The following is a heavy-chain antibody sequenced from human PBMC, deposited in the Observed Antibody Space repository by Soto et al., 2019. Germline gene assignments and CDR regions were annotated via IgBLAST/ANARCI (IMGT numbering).Heavy chain of an antibody. J-gene: IGHJ4*02. CDR2: INDGGRA. CDR3: ARGISMTVALQGDGPGNCYLDS. CDR1: GGSFSGYY. D-gene: IGHD3-22*01. V-gene: IGHV4-34*01. Sequence: SETLSLTCAVYGGSFSGYYWSWIRQSPGRGLEWIGEINDGGRANQNPSLKSRVTTSVDTSKNQFSLKLKSVTAADTAVYYCARGISMTVALQGDGPGNCYLDSWGQGTLVTVSS.